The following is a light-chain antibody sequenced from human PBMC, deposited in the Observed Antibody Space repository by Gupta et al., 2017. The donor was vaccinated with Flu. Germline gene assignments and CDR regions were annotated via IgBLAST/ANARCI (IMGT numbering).Light chain of an antibody. V-gene: IGKV3-20*01. CDR3: QHNVNPHT. Sequence: EIVLTQSPGTLSLSPGERAILSCRTSQRVRNNWLAWYQQKRGHSTRVLIHGASHSSWGIADRFSGSWSGTYFALTISRLEHDDCAIYYRQHNVNPHTFGQGTRLEIK. J-gene: IGKJ5*01. CDR1: QRVRNNW. CDR2: GAS.